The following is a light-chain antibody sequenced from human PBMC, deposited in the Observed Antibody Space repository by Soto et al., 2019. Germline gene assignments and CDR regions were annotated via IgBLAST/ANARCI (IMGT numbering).Light chain of an antibody. Sequence: QSALTQPASVSGSPGQSVTISCTGTPSDIGGYSFVSWYQQHPGKAPKLIIYEVNYRPSGVSNRFSGSKSGSTASLTISGLQTEDEADYYCNSYSSSDTVVFGGGTKVTVL. CDR1: PSDIGGYSF. CDR3: NSYSSSDTVV. V-gene: IGLV2-14*01. CDR2: EVN. J-gene: IGLJ2*01.